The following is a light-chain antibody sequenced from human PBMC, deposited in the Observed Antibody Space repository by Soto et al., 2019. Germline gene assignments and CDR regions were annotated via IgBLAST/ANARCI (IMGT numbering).Light chain of an antibody. CDR1: QSISRW. Sequence: DIPMTQSPSTLSASLGDRVTITCRASQSISRWLAWYQQKPGKASKVLIYDDSNLESGVPSRFSGSGSGTEFALTISSLQPDDFVTFYCQHYNSYSMYTFGQGTKLEI. J-gene: IGKJ2*01. CDR2: DDS. V-gene: IGKV1-5*01. CDR3: QHYNSYSMYT.